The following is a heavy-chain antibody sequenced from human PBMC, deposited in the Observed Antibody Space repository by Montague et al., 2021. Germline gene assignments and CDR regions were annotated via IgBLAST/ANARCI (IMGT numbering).Heavy chain of an antibody. J-gene: IGHJ5*02. V-gene: IGHV4-39*01. Sequence: SETLSLTCTVSGGSISSNSYWWAWIRQPPRKGLEYVGTTFNTGSSYYSPPLKSRVIISVDTSKNQFSLRLSAVTAAATAVYYCARSLYCIGGSCYSGFDPWGQGTLVTVSS. D-gene: IGHD2-15*01. CDR3: ARSLYCIGGSCYSGFDP. CDR1: GGSISSNSYW. CDR2: TFNTGSS.